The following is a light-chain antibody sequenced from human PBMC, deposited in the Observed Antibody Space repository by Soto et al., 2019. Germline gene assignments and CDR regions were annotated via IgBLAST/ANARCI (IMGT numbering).Light chain of an antibody. CDR1: LNVNNY. Sequence: VLTQSPATLSLSPGERATLSCRSSLNVNNYLAWYQQKPGQAPRLLIYDASNRATGIPDRFSGSGSGTDFTLTISSLEPEDFAVYYCQQRSNWPPLTFGGGTKVEIK. CDR2: DAS. J-gene: IGKJ4*01. CDR3: QQRSNWPPLT. V-gene: IGKV3-11*01.